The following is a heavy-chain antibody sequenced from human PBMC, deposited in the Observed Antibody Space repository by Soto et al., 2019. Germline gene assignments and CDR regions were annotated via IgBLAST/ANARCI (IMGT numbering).Heavy chain of an antibody. V-gene: IGHV4-59*01. J-gene: IGHJ4*02. CDR3: AREGRAAAALDY. D-gene: IGHD6-13*01. CDR1: GGSISSYY. Sequence: SETLSLTCTVSGGSISSYYWSWIRQPRGKGLEWIGYIYYSGSTNYNPSLKSRVTISVDTSKNQFSLKLSSVTAADTAVYYCAREGRAAAALDYWGQGTLVTVSS. CDR2: IYYSGST.